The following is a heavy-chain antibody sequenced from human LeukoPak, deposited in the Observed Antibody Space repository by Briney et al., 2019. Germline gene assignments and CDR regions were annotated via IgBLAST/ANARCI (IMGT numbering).Heavy chain of an antibody. Sequence: GGSLRLSCAASGFTVSSNYMSWVRQAPVKGLEWVSVIYSGGSTYYADSVKGRFTISRDNSKNTLYPQMNSLRAEDTAVYYCARAPPYYDSSDYGLEFDYWGQGTLVTVSS. CDR2: IYSGGST. J-gene: IGHJ4*02. V-gene: IGHV3-66*01. D-gene: IGHD3-22*01. CDR3: ARAPPYYDSSDYGLEFDY. CDR1: GFTVSSNY.